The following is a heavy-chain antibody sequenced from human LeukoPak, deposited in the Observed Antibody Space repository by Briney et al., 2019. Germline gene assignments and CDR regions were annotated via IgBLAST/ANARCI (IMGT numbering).Heavy chain of an antibody. CDR2: IYTSGST. Sequence: PSETLSLTCTGPGGPISSYYWSWIRQPAGKGLEWIGRIYTSGSTNYNPSLKSRVTMSVDTSKNQFSLKLSSVTAADTAVYYCARDRDGYNYSYFDYWGQGTLVTVSS. CDR3: ARDRDGYNYSYFDY. V-gene: IGHV4-4*07. CDR1: GGPISSYY. D-gene: IGHD5-24*01. J-gene: IGHJ4*02.